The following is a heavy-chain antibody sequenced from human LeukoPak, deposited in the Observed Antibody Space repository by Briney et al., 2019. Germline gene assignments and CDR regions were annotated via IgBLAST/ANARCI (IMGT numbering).Heavy chain of an antibody. CDR1: GYTFTSYD. V-gene: IGHV1-8*01. J-gene: IGHJ4*02. CDR3: ARVDAAAGTATSDY. Sequence: GASVKVSCKASGYTFTSYDINWVRQATGQGLEWMGWMNPNSGNTGYAQKFQGRVTMTRNTSISTAYMELSSLRSEDTAVYYCARVDAAAGTATSDYWGQGTLVSVSS. CDR2: MNPNSGNT. D-gene: IGHD6-13*01.